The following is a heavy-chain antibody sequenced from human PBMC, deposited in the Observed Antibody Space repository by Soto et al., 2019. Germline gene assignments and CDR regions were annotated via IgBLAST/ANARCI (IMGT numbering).Heavy chain of an antibody. CDR1: GGSVSSSTYS. Sequence: SGTLSLTCTVSGGSVSSSTYSWGWIRQSPGQGLEWIGTIYSSENTYYNPSLVSRVTISVDTSKNDFSLKLSSVTAADTAVYYCARLNGYFISTKCHGYYGMDVRGQRTTVTGSS. J-gene: IGHJ6*02. D-gene: IGHD2-2*03. V-gene: IGHV4-39*02. CDR3: ARLNGYFISTKCHGYYGMDV. CDR2: IYSSENT.